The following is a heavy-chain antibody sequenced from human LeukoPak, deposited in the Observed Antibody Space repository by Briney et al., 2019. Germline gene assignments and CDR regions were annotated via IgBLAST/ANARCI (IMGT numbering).Heavy chain of an antibody. CDR3: ARGGHAYGDPFFDY. Sequence: SGGSLRLSCAASGFTFSSYWMSWVRQAPGKGLEWVANIKQDGSEKYYVDSVKGRFTISRDNAKNSLYLQMNSLRAEDTAVYYCARGGHAYGDPFFDYWGQGTLVTVSS. CDR2: IKQDGSEK. CDR1: GFTFSSYW. D-gene: IGHD4-17*01. V-gene: IGHV3-7*01. J-gene: IGHJ4*02.